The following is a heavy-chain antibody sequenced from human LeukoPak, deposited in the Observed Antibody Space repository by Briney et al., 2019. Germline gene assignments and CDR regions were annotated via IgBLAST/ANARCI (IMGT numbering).Heavy chain of an antibody. J-gene: IGHJ4*02. V-gene: IGHV3-33*01. D-gene: IGHD3-3*01. CDR3: ARGRFLEWLYTD. CDR2: IWYDGSNK. Sequence: PGRSLRLSCAASGFTFSSDGMHWVRQAPGKGLEWVAVIWYDGSNKYYADSVKGRFTISRDNSKNTLYLQMNSLRAEDTAVYYCARGRFLEWLYTDWGQGTLVTVSS. CDR1: GFTFSSDG.